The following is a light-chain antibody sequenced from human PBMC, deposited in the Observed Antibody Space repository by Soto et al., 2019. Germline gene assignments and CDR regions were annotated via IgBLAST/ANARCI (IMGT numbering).Light chain of an antibody. CDR1: QNVGTS. J-gene: IGKJ2*01. CDR3: QHYNNRPPMYT. V-gene: IGKV3-15*01. CDR2: GAS. Sequence: EIVMTQSPAILSMSPGERATLSCRASQNVGTSLAWYQQIPGQAPRLLIYGASTRPTSIPARFSGSGSGTEFTLTISSLQSEDFAVYYCQHYNNRPPMYTFGQGTKLEIK.